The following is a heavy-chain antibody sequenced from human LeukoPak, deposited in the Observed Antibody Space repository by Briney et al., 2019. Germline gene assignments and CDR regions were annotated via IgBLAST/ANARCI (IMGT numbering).Heavy chain of an antibody. V-gene: IGHV1-2*02. J-gene: IGHJ6*03. CDR2: INPNSGGT. D-gene: IGHD2-15*01. CDR3: ARSSGYCSGGSCYPHRSGYYYYYYYMDV. CDR1: GYTFTGYY. Sequence: GASVKVSCKASGYTFTGYYMHWVRQAPGQGLEWMGWINPNSGGTNYAQKFQGRVTMTRDTSISTAYMELSRLRSDDTAVYYCARSSGYCSGGSCYPHRSGYYYYYYYMDVWGKGTTVTVSS.